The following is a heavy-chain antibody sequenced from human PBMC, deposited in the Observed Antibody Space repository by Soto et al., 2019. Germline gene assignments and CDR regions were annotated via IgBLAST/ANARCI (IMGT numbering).Heavy chain of an antibody. V-gene: IGHV3-23*01. J-gene: IGHJ6*02. CDR2: ISSSGGST. CDR1: GFTFISYA. D-gene: IGHD6-13*01. Sequence: GGSLRLSCAASGFTFISYAMIWVRQAPGKGLEWVSAISSSGGSTYYADSVKGRFTISRDNSKNTLYLQMNSLRAEDTAVYYCAKGTSGYRSSCPGVWGQGTTVTVSS. CDR3: AKGTSGYRSSCPGV.